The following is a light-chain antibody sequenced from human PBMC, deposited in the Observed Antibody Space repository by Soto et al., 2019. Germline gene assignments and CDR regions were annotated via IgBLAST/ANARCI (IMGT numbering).Light chain of an antibody. J-gene: IGLJ3*02. V-gene: IGLV1-40*01. CDR1: SSNIGAGYD. CDR2: GSS. Sequence: QSVLTQPPSVSGAPGQRVTISCTGSSSNIGAGYDVHWYQQLPGMAPKLLIYGSSNRPVGVPDRFSGSKSGPSGSLAISGLQAGDEADYYCQSYDNSLHAVLFGGGTKLTVL. CDR3: QSYDNSLHAVL.